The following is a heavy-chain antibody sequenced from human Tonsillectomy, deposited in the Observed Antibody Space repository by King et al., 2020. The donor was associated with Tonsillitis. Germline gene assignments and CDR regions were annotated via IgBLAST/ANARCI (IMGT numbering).Heavy chain of an antibody. CDR2: IDYSGST. CDR1: GGSISSGGDY. J-gene: IGHJ4*02. V-gene: IGHV4-31*03. Sequence: QLQESGPGLVKPSQTLSLTCTVSGGSISSGGDYWSWIRQHPGTGLEWIGYIDYSGSTPYNPSLNCRITISVETSKKQFSLKLTLVTAADTAVYYCARALYCSSISCCPGNFDYWGQGTLVTVSS. D-gene: IGHD2-2*01. CDR3: ARALYCSSISCCPGNFDY.